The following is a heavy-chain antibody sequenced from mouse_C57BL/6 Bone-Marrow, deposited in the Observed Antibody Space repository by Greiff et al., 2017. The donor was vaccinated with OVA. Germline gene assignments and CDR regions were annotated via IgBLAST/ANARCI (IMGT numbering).Heavy chain of an antibody. CDR3: ARGESTIVTLGAY. CDR1: GFTFSSYA. Sequence: DVKLVESGGGLVKPGGSLKLSCAASGFTFSSYAMSWVRQTPEKRLEWVATISDGGSYTYYPDNVKGRFTISRDNAKNNLYLQMSHLKSEDTAMYYCARGESTIVTLGAYWGQGTLVTVSA. CDR2: ISDGGSYT. V-gene: IGHV5-4*03. D-gene: IGHD2-5*01. J-gene: IGHJ3*01.